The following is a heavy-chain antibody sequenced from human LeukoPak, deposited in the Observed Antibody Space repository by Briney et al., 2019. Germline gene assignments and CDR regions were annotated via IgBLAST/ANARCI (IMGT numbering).Heavy chain of an antibody. V-gene: IGHV3-9*01. D-gene: IGHD5-18*01. J-gene: IGHJ4*02. CDR3: ARQGYSSSFDY. CDR2: ISWNSGSI. Sequence: GGSLRLSCAASGFTFDDYAMHWVRQAPGKDLEWVSGISWNSGSIGYADSVKGRFTISRDNAKNSLYLQMNSLRAEDTAVYYCARQGYSSSFDYWGQGTLVTVSS. CDR1: GFTFDDYA.